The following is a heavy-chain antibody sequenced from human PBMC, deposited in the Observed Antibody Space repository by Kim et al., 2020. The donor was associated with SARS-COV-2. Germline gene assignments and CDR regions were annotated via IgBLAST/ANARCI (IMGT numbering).Heavy chain of an antibody. V-gene: IGHV4-34*01. D-gene: IGHD2-15*01. CDR2: INHSGST. J-gene: IGHJ1*01. Sequence: SETLSLTCAVYGGSFSGYYWSWIRQPPGKGLEWVGEINHSGSTNYNPSLKSRVTISVDTSKNQFSLKLSSVTAADTAVFYCATELSGPYSSCDCRINWG. CDR1: GGSFSGYY. CDR3: ATELSGPYSSCDCRIN.